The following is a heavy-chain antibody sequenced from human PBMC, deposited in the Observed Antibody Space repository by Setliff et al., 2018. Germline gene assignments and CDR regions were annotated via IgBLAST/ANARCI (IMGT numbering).Heavy chain of an antibody. CDR1: GYTFTTYA. Sequence: ASVKVSCKASGYTFTTYAMNWVRQAPGQRLEWMGWINTNTGNPSHAQGFTGRFVFSLDTSVSTAYLQINSLEAEDTAVYYCARGSGTYASSSRVLHYWGQGTLVTVSS. J-gene: IGHJ4*02. D-gene: IGHD6-6*01. V-gene: IGHV7-4-1*02. CDR2: INTNTGNP. CDR3: ARGSGTYASSSRVLHY.